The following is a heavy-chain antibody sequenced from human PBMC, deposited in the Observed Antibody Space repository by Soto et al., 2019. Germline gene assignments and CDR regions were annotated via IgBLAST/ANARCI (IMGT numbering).Heavy chain of an antibody. CDR1: GYTFSTYA. CDR3: ARDCRPYSTKYYFDC. V-gene: IGHV3-23*01. Sequence: GESLKISCAASGYTFSTYAMNWVRQPPGKGLEWVSYISGSGAYTYYVDSVQGRFTISRDKSKSTLNLQMNSLRAEDTAVYYCARDCRPYSTKYYFDCWGQGTLVTVSS. J-gene: IGHJ4*02. CDR2: ISGSGAYT. D-gene: IGHD2-2*01.